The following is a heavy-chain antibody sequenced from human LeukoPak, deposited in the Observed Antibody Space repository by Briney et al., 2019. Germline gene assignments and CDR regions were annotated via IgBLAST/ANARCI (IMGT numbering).Heavy chain of an antibody. Sequence: ASVKVSCKASGYTFTRYFIHWVRQAPGQGLEWMSIINPSGGSTTYAQKFQGRLTMTRDTSTSTVYMDLSSLRSEDTAVYYCVRGVRDGDYYFDYWGQGTLVTVS. CDR2: INPSGGST. J-gene: IGHJ4*02. V-gene: IGHV1-46*01. D-gene: IGHD4-17*01. CDR1: GYTFTRYF. CDR3: VRGVRDGDYYFDY.